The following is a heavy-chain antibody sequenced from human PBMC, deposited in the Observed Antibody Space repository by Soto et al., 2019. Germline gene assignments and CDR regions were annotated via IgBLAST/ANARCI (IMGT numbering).Heavy chain of an antibody. J-gene: IGHJ4*02. CDR2: ISASGGST. Sequence: EVQVLESGGGLVQPGGSLRLSCAASGFTFSNYAMSWVRQAPGKGLEWVSTISASGGSTYYADSVKARFTISRDNSKNTLYLQMNSLRVEDTAVYYCAKGSQWVVHDYWGEGSLVTVSS. V-gene: IGHV3-23*01. D-gene: IGHD6-19*01. CDR3: AKGSQWVVHDY. CDR1: GFTFSNYA.